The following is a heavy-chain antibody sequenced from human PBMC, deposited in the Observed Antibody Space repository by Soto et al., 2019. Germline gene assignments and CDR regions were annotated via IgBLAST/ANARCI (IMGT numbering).Heavy chain of an antibody. Sequence: EVQLVESGGGLVQPGGSLKLSCPASGFTLGGSVLYWVRQPSGKGLGWVGRIRSRSNGYATAYAASVRGRFTISRDDSKNTAYLQMNSLKTEDTAVYYCSRPGYSYYDSDYWGQGTLVTVSS. J-gene: IGHJ4*02. CDR3: SRPGYSYYDSDY. V-gene: IGHV3-73*02. CDR1: GFTLGGSV. CDR2: IRSRSNGYAT. D-gene: IGHD5-12*01.